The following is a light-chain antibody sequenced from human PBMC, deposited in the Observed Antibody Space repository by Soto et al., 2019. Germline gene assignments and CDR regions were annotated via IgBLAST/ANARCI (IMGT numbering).Light chain of an antibody. CDR3: ISYASINTYV. Sequence: QSVLIQPASVSGSPGQSITISCTGTSSDVGGYDYVSWYQQHPGKAPKLMIYDVTNRPSGVSNRFSGSKSGNTASLTISGLQAEDEADYYCISYASINTYVFGTGTKVTVL. J-gene: IGLJ1*01. CDR1: SSDVGGYDY. V-gene: IGLV2-14*01. CDR2: DVT.